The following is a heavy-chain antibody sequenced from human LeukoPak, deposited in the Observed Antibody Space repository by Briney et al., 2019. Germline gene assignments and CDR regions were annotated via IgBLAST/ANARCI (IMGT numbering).Heavy chain of an antibody. Sequence: GGSLRLSCAASGFTFSSYSMSWVRQAPGKGLEWVSVIYSGGSTYYADSVKGRFTISRDNSKNTLYLQMSSLRAEDTAVYYCARDGGVAGSFDYWGQGTLVTVSS. CDR3: ARDGGVAGSFDY. CDR1: GFTFSSYS. V-gene: IGHV3-53*01. J-gene: IGHJ4*02. D-gene: IGHD6-19*01. CDR2: IYSGGST.